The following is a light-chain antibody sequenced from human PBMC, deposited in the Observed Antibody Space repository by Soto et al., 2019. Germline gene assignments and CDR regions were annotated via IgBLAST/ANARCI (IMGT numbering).Light chain of an antibody. J-gene: IGKJ4*01. CDR2: GTS. V-gene: IGKV3-20*01. CDR1: ESLYSRF. CDR3: QTEIFTPIP. Sequence: IWLTQSPGTLSLSPREIATLSCRASESLYSRFLGWYQQKPGQAPRLLIYGTSNRATRIPDRFSCSWSGADFSLTISRLEPEDFVVYSCQTEIFTPIPLGGRT.